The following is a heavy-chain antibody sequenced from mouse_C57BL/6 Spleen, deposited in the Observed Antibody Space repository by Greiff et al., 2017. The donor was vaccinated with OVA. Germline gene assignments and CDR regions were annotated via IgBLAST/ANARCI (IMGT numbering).Heavy chain of an antibody. J-gene: IGHJ4*01. CDR3: ARRDYGSSFYAMDY. Sequence: EVHLVESGGGLVKPGGSLKLSYAASGFTFSDYGMHWVRQAPEKGLEWVAYISSGSSTIYYADTVKGRFTISRDNAKNTLFLQMTSLRSEDTAMYYCARRDYGSSFYAMDYWGQGTSVTVSS. CDR2: ISSGSSTI. V-gene: IGHV5-17*01. CDR1: GFTFSDYG. D-gene: IGHD1-1*01.